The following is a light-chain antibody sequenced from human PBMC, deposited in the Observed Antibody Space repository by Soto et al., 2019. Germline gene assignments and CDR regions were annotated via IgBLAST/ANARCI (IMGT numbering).Light chain of an antibody. J-gene: IGLJ2*01. Sequence: QSVLTQPASVSGSPGQSITISCTGADSDVGGYDYVSWYQQHPGKAPKLIIYDVSHRPSGISNRFSGSKSGNTASLTISGLQAEDEADYYCSSYKISYTLVFGGGTKVTVL. V-gene: IGLV2-14*01. CDR1: DSDVGGYDY. CDR3: SSYKISYTLV. CDR2: DVS.